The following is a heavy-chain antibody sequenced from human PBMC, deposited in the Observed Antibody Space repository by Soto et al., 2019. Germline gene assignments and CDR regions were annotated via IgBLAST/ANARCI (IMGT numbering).Heavy chain of an antibody. CDR1: GYTFSNYD. CDR2: VNPNNGDT. Sequence: QVQLVQSGAELKKPGASVNVSCKASGYTFSNYDMNWVRQATGQGPEWIGWVNPNNGDTGYAQKFQGRVTLTTDISTPTAYMELTSLRSEDTAIYYCAKVSRKGSAIDFDYWGQGTLITVSS. J-gene: IGHJ4*02. V-gene: IGHV1-8*01. D-gene: IGHD3-10*01. CDR3: AKVSRKGSAIDFDY.